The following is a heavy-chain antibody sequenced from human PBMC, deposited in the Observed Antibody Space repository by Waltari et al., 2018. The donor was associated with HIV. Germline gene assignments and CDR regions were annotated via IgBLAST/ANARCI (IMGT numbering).Heavy chain of an antibody. CDR3: ARGGSSSWYSPYDH. CDR1: GGSFRGYY. V-gene: IGHV4-34*01. J-gene: IGHJ4*02. Sequence: QVQLQQWGAGLLKPSETLSLTCAVYGGSFRGYYWSWIRQPPGKGLEWIAEINQDGSTNYNPSLKSRVTMSVDTSKNQFSLKLSSATAADTAVYYCARGGSSSWYSPYDHWGQGTLVTVSS. CDR2: INQDGST. D-gene: IGHD6-13*01.